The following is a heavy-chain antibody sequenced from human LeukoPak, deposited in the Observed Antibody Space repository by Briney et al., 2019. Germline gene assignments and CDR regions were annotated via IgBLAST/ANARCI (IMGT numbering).Heavy chain of an antibody. D-gene: IGHD2-8*01. CDR3: ASVSDWFDP. J-gene: IGHJ5*02. V-gene: IGHV4-39*01. Sequence: SETLSLTCTVSGGSISSSSYYWGWTRQPPGKGLEWIGSIYYSGSTYYNPSLKSRVTISVDTSMNQFSLKLSSVTAADTAVYYCASVSDWFDPWGQGTLVTVSS. CDR1: GGSISSSSYY. CDR2: IYYSGST.